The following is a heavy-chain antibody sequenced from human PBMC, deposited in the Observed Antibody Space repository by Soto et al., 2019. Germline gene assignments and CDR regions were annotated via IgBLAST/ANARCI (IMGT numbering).Heavy chain of an antibody. D-gene: IGHD3-10*01. V-gene: IGHV3-7*03. CDR2: IRQDGGAQ. Sequence: EVQLVESGGGLAQPGGSLRLSCVASGFTFTTYWMSWVRQAPGKGLEWVANIRQDGGAQYYVDSVKGRFTISRDNAKNAVYLQMDSLRAEDTAVYYCVRGGHGSGSYLGSYWGQGILVTVSS. J-gene: IGHJ4*02. CDR3: VRGGHGSGSYLGSY. CDR1: GFTFTTYW.